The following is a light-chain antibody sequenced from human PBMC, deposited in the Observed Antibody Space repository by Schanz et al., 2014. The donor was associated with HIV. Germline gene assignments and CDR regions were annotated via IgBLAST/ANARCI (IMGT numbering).Light chain of an antibody. V-gene: IGLV1-40*01. Sequence: QSVLTQPPSVSGAPGQRVTISCTGSSSNIGAGYDVHWYQQLPGTAPKLLIYGNSNRPSGVPDRFSGSKSGTSASLAITGLQADDEADYYCGSCSTTNTCTFGGGTKLTVL. J-gene: IGLJ3*02. CDR1: SSNIGAGYD. CDR2: GNS. CDR3: GSCSTTNTCT.